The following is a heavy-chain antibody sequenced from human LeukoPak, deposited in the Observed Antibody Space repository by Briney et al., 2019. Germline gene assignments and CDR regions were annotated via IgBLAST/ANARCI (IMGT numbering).Heavy chain of an antibody. CDR3: ARIRKRGYSYGYIDY. CDR1: GGSISSSSYY. J-gene: IGHJ4*02. D-gene: IGHD5-18*01. CDR2: IYYSGST. V-gene: IGHV4-39*01. Sequence: SETLSLTCTVSGGSISSSSYYWGWIRQPPGKGLEWIGSIYYSGSTCYNPSLKSRVTISVDTSKNQFSLKLSSVTAADTAVYYCARIRKRGYSYGYIDYWGQGTLVTVSS.